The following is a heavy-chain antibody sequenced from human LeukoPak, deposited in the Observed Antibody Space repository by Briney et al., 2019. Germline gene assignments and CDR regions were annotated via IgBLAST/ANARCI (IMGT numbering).Heavy chain of an antibody. CDR1: GGSISSGGYY. Sequence: SQTLSLTCTVSGGSISSGGYYWSWIRQHPGKGLEWIGYIYYSGSTYYDPSLKSRVTISVDTSKNQFSLKLGSVTAADTAMYYCAGHSYTSSFKALDYWGQGTLVTVSS. CDR2: IYYSGST. CDR3: AGHSYTSSFKALDY. D-gene: IGHD6-13*01. J-gene: IGHJ4*02. V-gene: IGHV4-31*03.